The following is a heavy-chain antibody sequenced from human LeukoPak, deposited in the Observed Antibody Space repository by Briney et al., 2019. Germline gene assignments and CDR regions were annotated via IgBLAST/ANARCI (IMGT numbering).Heavy chain of an antibody. J-gene: IGHJ4*02. CDR2: IYSGGST. CDR3: AREALYYYDSSGYYYEN. V-gene: IGHV3-53*01. D-gene: IGHD3-22*01. CDR1: GFTFSSYA. Sequence: GGSLRLSCAASGFTFSSYAMHWVRQAPGKGLEWVSVIYSGGSTYYADSVKGRFTISRDNSKNTLYLQMNSLRAEDTAVYYCAREALYYYDSSGYYYENWGQGTLVTVSS.